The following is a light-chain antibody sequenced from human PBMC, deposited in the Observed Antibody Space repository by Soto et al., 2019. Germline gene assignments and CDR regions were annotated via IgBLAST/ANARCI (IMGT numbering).Light chain of an antibody. V-gene: IGLV2-23*01. CDR1: RSDVGSYKF. CDR2: EGT. CDR3: CSYAGSSTHAV. J-gene: IGLJ7*01. Sequence: QSALTQPASVSGSPGQSITISCTGTRSDVGSYKFVSWYQQHPGKAPKLIIYEGTKRPSGVSNRVSGSKSGNTASLTISGLQAEDEADYYCCSYAGSSTHAVFGGGTQLTVL.